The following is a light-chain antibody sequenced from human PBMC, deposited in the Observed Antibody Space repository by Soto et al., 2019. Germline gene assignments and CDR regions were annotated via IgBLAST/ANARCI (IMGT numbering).Light chain of an antibody. V-gene: IGKV1-39*01. Sequence: GDRVTITCRASQSISSCLNWYQQKPGKAPKLLIYGASNLQSGVPSRFNGSESGTDFILTITSLQPEDFATYYYQQIYAAPVTFGQGTKVEIK. CDR2: GAS. CDR1: QSISSC. CDR3: QQIYAAPVT. J-gene: IGKJ1*01.